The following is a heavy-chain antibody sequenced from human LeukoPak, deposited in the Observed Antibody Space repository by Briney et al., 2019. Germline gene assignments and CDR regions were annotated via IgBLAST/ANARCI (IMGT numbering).Heavy chain of an antibody. Sequence: SETLSLTCTVSGGSISSYYWSWIRQPAGKGLEWIGRIYTSGSTNYNPSLKRRVIMSVDTSKKQFSLKLISVTAANTAVYYCAREDLNWNLRRNNWFDPWGQGTLVTVSS. CDR3: AREDLNWNLRRNNWFDP. J-gene: IGHJ5*02. V-gene: IGHV4-4*07. CDR1: GGSISSYY. D-gene: IGHD1-20*01. CDR2: IYTSGST.